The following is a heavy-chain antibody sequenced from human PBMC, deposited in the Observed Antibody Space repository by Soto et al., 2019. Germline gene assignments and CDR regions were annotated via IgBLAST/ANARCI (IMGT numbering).Heavy chain of an antibody. Sequence: PGESLKISCQASGYSFSSSWIGWVRQMPGKGLEWMGIIDPNDSQTIYSPSFQGQVTISADKSIDTAYPQWSSLKTSDTAMYYCARHAGNSWKGDYFDYWGQGALVTVS. V-gene: IGHV5-51*01. CDR3: ARHAGNSWKGDYFDY. D-gene: IGHD6-13*01. CDR2: IDPNDSQT. CDR1: GYSFSSSW. J-gene: IGHJ4*02.